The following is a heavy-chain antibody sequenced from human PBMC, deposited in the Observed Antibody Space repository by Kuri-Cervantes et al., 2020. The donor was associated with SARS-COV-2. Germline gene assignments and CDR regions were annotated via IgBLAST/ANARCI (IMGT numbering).Heavy chain of an antibody. CDR2: INHSGST. J-gene: IGHJ6*03. CDR3: ARDQGGYYMDV. V-gene: IGHV4-34*01. D-gene: IGHD3-16*01. CDR1: GGPFSGYY. Sequence: SETLSLTCAVYGGPFSGYYWSWIRQPPGKGLEWIGEINHSGSTNYNPSLKSRVTISVDTSKNQFSLKLSSVTAADTAVYYCARDQGGYYMDVWGKGTTVTVSS.